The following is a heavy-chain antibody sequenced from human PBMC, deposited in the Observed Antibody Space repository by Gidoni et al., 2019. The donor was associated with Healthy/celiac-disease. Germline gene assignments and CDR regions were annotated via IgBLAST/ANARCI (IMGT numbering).Heavy chain of an antibody. CDR1: GFTFSSYA. CDR2: ISGSGGST. J-gene: IGHJ4*02. CDR3: AKDPNGDYVRGFDY. V-gene: IGHV3-23*01. Sequence: EVQLLESGGGLLQPGGSLRLSCSASGFTFSSYAMSWVRQAPGKGLEWVSAISGSGGSTYYADSVKGRFTISRDNSKNTLYLQMNSLRAEDTAVYYCAKDPNGDYVRGFDYWGQGTLVTVSS. D-gene: IGHD4-17*01.